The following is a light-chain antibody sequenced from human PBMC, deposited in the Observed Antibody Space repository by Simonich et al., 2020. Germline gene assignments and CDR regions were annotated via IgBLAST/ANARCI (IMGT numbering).Light chain of an antibody. J-gene: IGKJ4*01. CDR1: QSISSY. Sequence: EIVLTQSPATLSLSPGERATLSCRASQSISSYLAWYHQKPGQAPRLLIYDASNRATGLPARFSGSGSVTDFTLTISSLEPEDFAVYYCQQRSNWPLTFGGGTKVEIK. CDR3: QQRSNWPLT. V-gene: IGKV3-11*01. CDR2: DAS.